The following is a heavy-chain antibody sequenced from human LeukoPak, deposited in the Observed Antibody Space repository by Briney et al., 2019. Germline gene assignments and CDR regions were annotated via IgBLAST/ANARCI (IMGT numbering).Heavy chain of an antibody. CDR1: GGTFSSYA. D-gene: IGHD6-13*01. J-gene: IGHJ4*02. CDR2: IIPIFGTA. CDR3: ARDSNIAAASLQTLVD. Sequence: ASVKVSCKASGGTFSSYAISWVRQAPGQGLEWMGGIIPIFGTANYAQKFQGRVTITADESTSTAYMELSSLRSEVTAVYYCARDSNIAAASLQTLVDWGQGTLVTVSS. V-gene: IGHV1-69*13.